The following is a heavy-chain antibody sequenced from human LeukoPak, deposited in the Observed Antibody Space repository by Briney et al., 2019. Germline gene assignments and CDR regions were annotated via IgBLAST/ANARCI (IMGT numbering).Heavy chain of an antibody. CDR3: ARGPYSSNWYVGY. V-gene: IGHV3-48*03. D-gene: IGHD6-13*01. CDR2: ISRTGNSI. Sequence: GGSLRLSCAASGFTFSSYEMNWVRLAPGKGLEWISYISRTGNSIYYADSVKGRFTISRDSAKNSLYLQMNSLRAEDTAVYYCARGPYSSNWYVGYWGQGTLVTVAS. J-gene: IGHJ4*02. CDR1: GFTFSSYE.